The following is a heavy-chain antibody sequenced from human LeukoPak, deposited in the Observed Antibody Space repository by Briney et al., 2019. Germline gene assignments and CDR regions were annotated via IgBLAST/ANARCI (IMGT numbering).Heavy chain of an antibody. CDR1: GFSFSSGGVG. CDR3: AHRHRGVASDI. Sequence: ESGPTLVSPTQTLTLTCTFSGFSFSSGGVGVGWIRQPPGGALEWLGVIYENDEKLHSSSLQNRLSITKDTSKNQVVLTMANMDPVDTATYYCAHRHRGVASDIWGQGTMVTVSS. V-gene: IGHV2-5*01. J-gene: IGHJ3*02. CDR2: IYENDEK. D-gene: IGHD2-15*01.